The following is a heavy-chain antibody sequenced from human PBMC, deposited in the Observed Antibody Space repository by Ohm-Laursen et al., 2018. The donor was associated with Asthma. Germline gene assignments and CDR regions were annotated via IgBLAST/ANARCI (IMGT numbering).Heavy chain of an antibody. V-gene: IGHV3-74*01. CDR2: VYGDGSNT. Sequence: SLRLSCTASGFTFSTYWMHWVRQAPGKGLVWVSRVYGDGSNTIYADSVKGRFTISRDNTKNSLYLQMDSLRAEDTAVYYCARGSAGTHPEYFQHWGQGTLVTVSS. D-gene: IGHD1-26*01. J-gene: IGHJ1*01. CDR3: ARGSAGTHPEYFQH. CDR1: GFTFSTYW.